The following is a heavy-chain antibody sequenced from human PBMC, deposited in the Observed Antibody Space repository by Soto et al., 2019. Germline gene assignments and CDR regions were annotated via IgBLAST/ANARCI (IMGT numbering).Heavy chain of an antibody. V-gene: IGHV1-18*01. CDR1: GYTFTSYG. Sequence: QVQLVQSGAEVKKPGASVKVSCKASGYTFTSYGISWVRQAPGQGLEWMGWISAYNGNTNYAQKFQERVTITRDMSTSTAYMELSSLRSEDTAVYYCAAGVVVVPAAMVYYYYGMDVWGQGTTVTVSS. D-gene: IGHD2-2*01. J-gene: IGHJ6*02. CDR2: ISAYNGNT. CDR3: AAGVVVVPAAMVYYYYGMDV.